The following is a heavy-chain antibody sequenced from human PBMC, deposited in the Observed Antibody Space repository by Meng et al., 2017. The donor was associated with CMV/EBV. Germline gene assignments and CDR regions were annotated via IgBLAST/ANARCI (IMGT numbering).Heavy chain of an antibody. D-gene: IGHD4-11*01. CDR2: GNPNSGGT. Sequence: QVLCGQDVASVDAHGVGATVSFTGFGSTFTCKYMPLVRQAPGQGLEWVGWGNPNSGGTKSAQKLQGKVTMNRATYISTGSLELGRLRFDDKDVYLCARGRLGEYSNYPASWGQGTLVTVSS. J-gene: IGHJ4*02. CDR1: GSTFTCKY. CDR3: ARGRLGEYSNYPAS. V-gene: IGHV1-2*02.